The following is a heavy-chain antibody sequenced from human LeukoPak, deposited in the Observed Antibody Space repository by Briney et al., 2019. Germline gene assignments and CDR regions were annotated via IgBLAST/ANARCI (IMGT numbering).Heavy chain of an antibody. CDR1: GYTFTSYY. J-gene: IGHJ5*02. Sequence: ASVKVSCKASGYTFTSYYMHWVRQAPGQGLEWMGIINPSGGSTSYAQKFQGRVTMTRDTSTSTVYMELSSLRSEDTAVYYCARVGPTYGDYASWFDPWGQGTLVTVSS. D-gene: IGHD4-17*01. CDR3: ARVGPTYGDYASWFDP. V-gene: IGHV1-46*01. CDR2: INPSGGST.